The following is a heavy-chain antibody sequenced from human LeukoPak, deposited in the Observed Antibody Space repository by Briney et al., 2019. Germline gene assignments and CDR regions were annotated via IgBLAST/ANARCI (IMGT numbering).Heavy chain of an antibody. J-gene: IGHJ6*03. CDR1: GGSFSGYY. Sequence: PSETLSLTCAVYGGSFSGYYWSWIRQSPGKGLEWIGEINQSGTTNYNPSLKSRVTISLDTSKNQFSLNLRSVSAADSATYYCARKTWYGTTYYYYFMDVWGKGTTVTVSS. D-gene: IGHD6-13*01. CDR3: ARKTWYGTTYYYYFMDV. CDR2: INQSGTT. V-gene: IGHV4-34*01.